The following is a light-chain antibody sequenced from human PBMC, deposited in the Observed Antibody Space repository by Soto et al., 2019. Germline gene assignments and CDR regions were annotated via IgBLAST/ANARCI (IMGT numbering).Light chain of an antibody. CDR1: SSDVGAYNY. V-gene: IGLV2-8*01. CDR2: EVS. J-gene: IGLJ2*01. Sequence: QSVLTQPPSASGSPGQSVTISCTGTSSDVGAYNYVSWYQQHPGKAPKLMIYEVSKRPSGVPDRFSGSKSGNTASLTVSGLQAEDEADYYCQSYDSSLSGVVFGGGTQLTVL. CDR3: QSYDSSLSGVV.